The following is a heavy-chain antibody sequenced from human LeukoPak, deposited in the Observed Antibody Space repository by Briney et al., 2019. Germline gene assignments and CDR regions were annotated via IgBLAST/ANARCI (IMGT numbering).Heavy chain of an antibody. D-gene: IGHD3-10*01. J-gene: IGHJ5*02. CDR2: IYYSGNT. Sequence: SETLSLTCTVSGGSISSYYWSWIRQPPGMGLEWIRYIYYSGNTNYNSSLESRVTISVDTSKNQFSLRLNSVTAADTAVYYCVRGRAWFDPWGQGTLVTVSS. CDR1: GGSISSYY. CDR3: VRGRAWFDP. V-gene: IGHV4-59*01.